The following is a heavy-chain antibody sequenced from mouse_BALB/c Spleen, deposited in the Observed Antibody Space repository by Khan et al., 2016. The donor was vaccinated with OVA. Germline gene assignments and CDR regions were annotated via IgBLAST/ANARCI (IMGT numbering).Heavy chain of an antibody. V-gene: IGHV1-80*01. Sequence: QVQLKQSGAELVRPGSSVKISCKASGYAFSNYWMNWVKQRPGQGLEWIGQIYPGDGDTSFNGKFRGKATLTADKSSSTAYMQLSSLKSEDSAVYFCARSGYDYFAYWGQGTLVTVSA. CDR1: GYAFSNYW. D-gene: IGHD2-14*01. CDR2: IYPGDGDT. CDR3: ARSGYDYFAY. J-gene: IGHJ3*01.